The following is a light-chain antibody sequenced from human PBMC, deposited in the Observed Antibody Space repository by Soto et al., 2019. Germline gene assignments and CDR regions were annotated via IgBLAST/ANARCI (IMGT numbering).Light chain of an antibody. CDR1: SSNIGAGYD. Sequence: QSVLTQPPSVSGAPGQRVTISCTGSSSNIGAGYDVHWYQQVPGAAPKLLIYGNTNRPSGVPDRFSGSKSGTSASLAITGLQAEAEADYYCQSYDSSLIYVFGTGTKLTVL. CDR3: QSYDSSLIYV. J-gene: IGLJ1*01. CDR2: GNT. V-gene: IGLV1-40*01.